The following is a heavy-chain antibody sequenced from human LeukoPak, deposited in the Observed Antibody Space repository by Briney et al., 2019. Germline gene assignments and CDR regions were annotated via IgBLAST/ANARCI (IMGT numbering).Heavy chain of an antibody. CDR1: GFTFSSNA. J-gene: IGHJ6*03. V-gene: IGHV3-23*01. D-gene: IGHD1-26*01. CDR2: ISGSGGST. CDR3: AKVGWELLPDHYYYYMDV. Sequence: GGSLRLSCAASGFTFSSNAMSWVRQAPGKGLEWVSAISGSGGSTYYADSVKGRFTISRDNSKNTLYLQMNSLRAEDTAVYYCAKVGWELLPDHYYYYMDVWGKGTTVTVSS.